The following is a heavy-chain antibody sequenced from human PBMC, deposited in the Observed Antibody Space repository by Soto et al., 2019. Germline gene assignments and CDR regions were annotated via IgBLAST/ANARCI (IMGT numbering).Heavy chain of an antibody. CDR2: IYYIGST. CDR1: GGSISSSSYY. J-gene: IGHJ4*02. Sequence: SETLSLTCTVSGGSISSSSYYWGWIRQPSGKGLEWIGSIYYIGSTYYNPSLKSRVTISVDTSNNQFSLKLSSVTAADTAVYYCARNSYEFWSGYYIYWGQGTLVTVSS. V-gene: IGHV4-39*01. D-gene: IGHD3-3*01. CDR3: ARNSYEFWSGYYIY.